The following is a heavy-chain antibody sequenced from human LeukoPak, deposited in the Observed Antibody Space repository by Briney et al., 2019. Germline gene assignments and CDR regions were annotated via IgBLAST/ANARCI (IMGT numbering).Heavy chain of an antibody. CDR2: IYHSGST. CDR1: GGSISSGGYS. CDR3: ARSGYSYGYAFDY. D-gene: IGHD5-18*01. V-gene: IGHV4-30-2*01. Sequence: SETLPLTCAVSGGSISSGGYSWSWIRQPPGKGLEWIGYIYHSGSTYYNPSLKSRVTISVDRSKNQFSLKLSSVTAADTAVYYCARSGYSYGYAFDYWGQGTLVTVSS. J-gene: IGHJ4*02.